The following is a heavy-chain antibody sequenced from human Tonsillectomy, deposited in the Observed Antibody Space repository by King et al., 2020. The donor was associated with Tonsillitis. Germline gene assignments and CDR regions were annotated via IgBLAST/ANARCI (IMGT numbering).Heavy chain of an antibody. J-gene: IGHJ4*02. D-gene: IGHD6-19*01. CDR1: GFIVSSNY. Sequence: VQLVESGGGLIQPGGSLRLFCAASGFIVSSNYMSWVRQAPGKGLEWVSVIYSGGSTYYADSVKGRFTISRDNSKNTLYLQMNTLRAEDTAVYYCAREFSSGWYTYDYWGQGTLVTVSS. CDR3: AREFSSGWYTYDY. V-gene: IGHV3-53*01. CDR2: IYSGGST.